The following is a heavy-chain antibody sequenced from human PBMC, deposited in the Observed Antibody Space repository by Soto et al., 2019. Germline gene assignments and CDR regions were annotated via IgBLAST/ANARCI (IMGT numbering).Heavy chain of an antibody. Sequence: GGSLRLSCAASGFTFSSYGMHWVRQAPGKGLEWVAVISYDGSNKYYADSVKGRFTISRDNSKNTLYLQMNSLRAEDTAVYYCAKKQYYDFWSGYLPYYDYYYYYGMDVWGQGTTVTVSS. CDR1: GFTFSSYG. CDR2: ISYDGSNK. CDR3: AKKQYYDFWSGYLPYYDYYYYYGMDV. V-gene: IGHV3-30*18. D-gene: IGHD3-3*01. J-gene: IGHJ6*02.